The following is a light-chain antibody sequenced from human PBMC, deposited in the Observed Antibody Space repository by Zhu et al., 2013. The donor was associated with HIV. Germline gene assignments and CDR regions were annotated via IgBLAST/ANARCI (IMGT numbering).Light chain of an antibody. CDR3: QQYNYWPPM. Sequence: MTQSPATLSLSPGERATLSCSASERIHINLAWFQQKPGQVPRLLIYGASTRATGVPDKFTGSGSGTDFTLTISNLQSEDVAVYYCQQYNYWPPMFGQGTKVEIK. V-gene: IGKV3-15*01. J-gene: IGKJ1*01. CDR2: GAS. CDR1: ERIHIN.